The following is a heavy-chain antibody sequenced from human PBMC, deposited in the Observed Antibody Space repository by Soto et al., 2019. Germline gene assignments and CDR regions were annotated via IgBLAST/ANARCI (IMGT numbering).Heavy chain of an antibody. CDR2: ISWNSGSI. CDR3: AKDVARYYYDSSGYYYVINSYYGMDV. D-gene: IGHD3-22*01. CDR1: GFTFDDYA. J-gene: IGHJ6*02. Sequence: PGGSLRLSCAASGFTFDDYAMHWVRQAPGKGLEWVSGISWNSGSIGYADSVKGRFTISRDNAKNSLYLQMNSLRAEDTALYYCAKDVARYYYDSSGYYYVINSYYGMDVWGQGTTVTVSS. V-gene: IGHV3-9*01.